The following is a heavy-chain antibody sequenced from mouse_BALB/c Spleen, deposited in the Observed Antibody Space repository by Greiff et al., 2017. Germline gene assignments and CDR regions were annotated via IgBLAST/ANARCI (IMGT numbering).Heavy chain of an antibody. CDR2: IWSGGST. CDR1: GFSLTSYG. D-gene: IGHD2-10*02. CDR3: ASLVWFAY. J-gene: IGHJ3*01. Sequence: VMLVESGPGLVQPSQSLSITCTVSGFSLTSYGVHWVRQSPGKGLEWLGVIWSGGSTDYNAAFISRLSISKDNSKSQVFFKMNSLQADDTAIYYCASLVWFAYWGQGTLVTVSA. V-gene: IGHV2-2*01.